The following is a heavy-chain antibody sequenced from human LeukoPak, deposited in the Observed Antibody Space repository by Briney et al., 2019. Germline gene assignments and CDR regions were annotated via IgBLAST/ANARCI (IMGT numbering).Heavy chain of an antibody. V-gene: IGHV4-59*01. CDR3: ARETRLHSGSYSNDAFDI. CDR1: GGSISSYY. D-gene: IGHD1-26*01. Sequence: PSETLSLTCTVSGGSISSYYWSWIRQPPGKGLEWIGYISYSGSTDYNPSLKSRVTISLDTSKNQFSLRLSSVTAADTAVYYCARETRLHSGSYSNDAFDIWGQGTMVTVSS. CDR2: ISYSGST. J-gene: IGHJ3*02.